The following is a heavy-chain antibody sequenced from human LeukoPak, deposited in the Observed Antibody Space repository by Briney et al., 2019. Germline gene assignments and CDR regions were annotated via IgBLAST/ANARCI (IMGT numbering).Heavy chain of an antibody. CDR3: ARGRAGQLTYENQLNGGYSYGPRGYYYYYYMDV. V-gene: IGHV4-34*01. CDR1: GGSFSGYY. D-gene: IGHD5-18*01. CDR2: INHSGST. Sequence: SETLSLTCAVYGGSFSGYYWSWIRQPPGKGLEWIGEINHSGSTNYNPSLKSRVTISVDTSKNQFSLKLSSVTAADTAVYYCARGRAGQLTYENQLNGGYSYGPRGYYYYYYMDVWGKGTTVTVSS. J-gene: IGHJ6*03.